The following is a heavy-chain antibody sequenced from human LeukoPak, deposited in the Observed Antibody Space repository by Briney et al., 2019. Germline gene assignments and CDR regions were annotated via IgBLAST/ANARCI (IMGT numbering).Heavy chain of an antibody. Sequence: PGGSLRLSCAASGFTFSSYGIHWVRQAPGKGLEWVAVISYDGSNKYYADSVKGRFTISRDNSKNTLYLQMNSLRAEDTAVYYCAKDSYSKGDFWGQGVLVTVSS. CDR3: AKDSYSKGDF. CDR1: GFTFSSYG. CDR2: ISYDGSNK. D-gene: IGHD6-13*01. J-gene: IGHJ4*02. V-gene: IGHV3-30*18.